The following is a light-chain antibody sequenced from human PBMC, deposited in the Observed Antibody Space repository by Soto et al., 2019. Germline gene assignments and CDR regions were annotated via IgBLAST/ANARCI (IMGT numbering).Light chain of an antibody. Sequence: QSVLTQPPSVSGAPGQRVTISCTGSSSNIGAGYDVHWYQQFPGTAPKLLIYGDINRPSGVPDRFSGSRSGSSASLAITGLLPEDEADYYCQSHDSSLSGYVFGGGTKLT. CDR3: QSHDSSLSGYV. J-gene: IGLJ3*02. V-gene: IGLV1-40*01. CDR1: SSNIGAGYD. CDR2: GDI.